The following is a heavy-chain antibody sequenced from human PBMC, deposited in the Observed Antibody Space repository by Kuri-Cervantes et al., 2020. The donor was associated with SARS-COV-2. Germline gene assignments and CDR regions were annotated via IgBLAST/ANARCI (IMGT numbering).Heavy chain of an antibody. J-gene: IGHJ3*02. D-gene: IGHD2-2*02. CDR2: IIPIFGTA. V-gene: IGHV1-69*13. CDR1: GGTFSSYA. Sequence: SVKVSCKASGGTFSSYAISWVRQAPGQGLEWMGRIIPIFGTANYAQKFQGRVTITADESTSTAYMELSSLRSEDTAVYYCASPETLRPYCSSTSCYTDEAFDIWGQGTMVTVSS. CDR3: ASPETLRPYCSSTSCYTDEAFDI.